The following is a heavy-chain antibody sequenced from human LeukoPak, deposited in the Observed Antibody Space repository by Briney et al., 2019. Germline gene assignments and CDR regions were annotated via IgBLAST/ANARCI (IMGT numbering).Heavy chain of an antibody. Sequence: GGSLRLSCAASGFTFSSYSMNWVRQAPGKGLEWVSYISSSSSTIYYADSVKGRFTISRDNSKNTLYLQMNSLRAEDTAVYYCARGIGTTVTIHDAFDIWGQGTMVTVSS. CDR2: ISSSSSTI. CDR1: GFTFSSYS. CDR3: ARGIGTTVTIHDAFDI. J-gene: IGHJ3*02. D-gene: IGHD4-17*01. V-gene: IGHV3-48*01.